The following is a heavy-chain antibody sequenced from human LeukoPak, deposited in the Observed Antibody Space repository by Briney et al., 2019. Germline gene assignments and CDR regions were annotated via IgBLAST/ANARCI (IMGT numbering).Heavy chain of an antibody. D-gene: IGHD3-10*01. CDR2: TSYDGSNK. V-gene: IGHV3-30*18. Sequence: PGGSLRLSCAASGFTFSSQGMHWGRQAPGKGLEWVAVTSYDGSNKYADSVKGRFTISRDNSKNTVYLQMNSLRAEDTAVYYCAKGLGYYDSGETYYYGMDVWGQGTTVTVSS. CDR1: GFTFSSQG. CDR3: AKGLGYYDSGETYYYGMDV. J-gene: IGHJ6*02.